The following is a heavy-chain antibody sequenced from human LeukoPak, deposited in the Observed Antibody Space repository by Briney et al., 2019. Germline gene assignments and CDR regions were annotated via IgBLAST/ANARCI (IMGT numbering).Heavy chain of an antibody. CDR2: IGTTGDT. J-gene: IGHJ4*02. D-gene: IGHD4/OR15-4a*01. V-gene: IGHV3-13*01. CDR3: ARDVDYANPRHDY. Sequence: GGSLRLSCAASGFTFTTYDMHWVRQATGKGLEWVSAIGTTGDTYYTGSVKGRFTISRDNANNLVYLQMNSLRAEDTAVYYCARDVDYANPRHDYWGQGTLVTVSS. CDR1: GFTFTTYD.